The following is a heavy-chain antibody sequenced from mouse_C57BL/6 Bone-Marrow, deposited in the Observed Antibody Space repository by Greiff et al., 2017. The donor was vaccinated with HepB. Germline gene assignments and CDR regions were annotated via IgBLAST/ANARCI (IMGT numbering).Heavy chain of an antibody. V-gene: IGHV1-64*01. CDR1: GYTFTSYW. Sequence: QVQLKQPGAELVKPGASVKLSCKASGYTFTSYWMHWVKQRPGQGLEWIGMIHPNSGSTNYNEKFKSKATLTVDKSSSTAYMQLSSLTSEDSAVYYCARSEILRFAYWGQGTLVTVSA. CDR2: IHPNSGST. CDR3: ARSEILRFAY. J-gene: IGHJ3*01.